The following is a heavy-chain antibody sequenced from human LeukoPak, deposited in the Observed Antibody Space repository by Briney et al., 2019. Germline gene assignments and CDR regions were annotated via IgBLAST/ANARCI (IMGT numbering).Heavy chain of an antibody. D-gene: IGHD6-19*01. J-gene: IGHJ4*02. CDR2: INRNGGST. CDR1: GFTFYDYG. V-gene: IGHV3-20*04. Sequence: PGGALRLSCAASGFTFYDYGISWLRQAPGKRLEWVSAINRNGGSTVYADSVDGRLPLSSDNAKNSLYMQMNSLRAEDTALYYCARSGRAVAVGPLDYWGQGTLVTVSS. CDR3: ARSGRAVAVGPLDY.